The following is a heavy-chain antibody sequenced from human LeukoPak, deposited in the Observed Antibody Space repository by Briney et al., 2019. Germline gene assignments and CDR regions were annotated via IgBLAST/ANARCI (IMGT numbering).Heavy chain of an antibody. CDR3: ARNPGGL. D-gene: IGHD3-16*01. CDR2: ICGSSGST. V-gene: IGHV3-23*01. Sequence: PSETLSLTCAVYGGSFSGYYWSWVRQAPGKGLDWVSAICGSSGSTYYADSVKGRFTISRDNSKNTLYLQMNSLRAEDTAVYYCARNPGGLWGQGTLVTVSS. CDR1: GGSFSGYY. J-gene: IGHJ4*02.